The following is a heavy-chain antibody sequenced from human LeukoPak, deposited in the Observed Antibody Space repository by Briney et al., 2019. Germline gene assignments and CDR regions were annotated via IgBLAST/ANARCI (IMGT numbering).Heavy chain of an antibody. CDR3: ATEFGELNFDP. V-gene: IGHV3-7*01. J-gene: IGHJ5*02. D-gene: IGHD3-10*01. CDR1: GFTFSTYW. Sequence: PGGSLRLSCAGSGFTFSTYWISWVRQAPGKGLEWVANIKQDGSEKYYVDSVKGRFTISRDNAKNSVYLQMNSLRAEDTAVYYCATEFGELNFDPWGQGTLVTVSS. CDR2: IKQDGSEK.